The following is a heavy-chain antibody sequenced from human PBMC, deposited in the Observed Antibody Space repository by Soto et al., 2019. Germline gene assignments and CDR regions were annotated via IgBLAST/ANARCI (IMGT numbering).Heavy chain of an antibody. CDR3: ARPGYSSGSFSGGSGMDV. V-gene: IGHV4-39*01. CDR1: GGSLSSSSYY. D-gene: IGHD6-19*01. J-gene: IGHJ6*02. CDR2: IYYSWST. Sequence: SQRRPLTCTVAGGSLSSSSYYWGWIRQPPGKGMERIGRIYYSWSTYYSPSLKSRVTISVDTSKNQFSMKLSYVTAADTAVYYSARPGYSSGSFSGGSGMDVWRQGTTVTVSS.